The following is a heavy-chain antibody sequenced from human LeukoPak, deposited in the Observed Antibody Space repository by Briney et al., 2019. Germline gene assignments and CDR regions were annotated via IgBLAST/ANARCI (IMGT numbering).Heavy chain of an antibody. CDR2: INSDGSST. Sequence: PGGSLRLSCAASGFTFSSYWMHWVRQAPGKGLVWVSRINSDGSSTSYADSVKGRFTISRDNAKNTLYLQMSSLRAEDTAVYYCARRRRGSGSTDIDYWGQGTLVTVSS. CDR3: ARRRRGSGSTDIDY. J-gene: IGHJ4*02. V-gene: IGHV3-74*01. CDR1: GFTFSSYW. D-gene: IGHD3-10*01.